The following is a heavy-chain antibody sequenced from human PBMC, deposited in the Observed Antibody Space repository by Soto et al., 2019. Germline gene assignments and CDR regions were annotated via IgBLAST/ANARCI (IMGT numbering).Heavy chain of an antibody. V-gene: IGHV1-2*04. Sequence: ASVKVSCKASGYTFTGYYMHWVRQAPGQGLEWMGWINPNSGGTNYAQKFQGWVTMTRDTSISTAYMELSRLRSDDTAVYYCARAGIVWGSYRYTFDYWGQGTLVPSPQ. CDR2: INPNSGGT. CDR3: ARAGIVWGSYRYTFDY. J-gene: IGHJ4*02. CDR1: GYTFTGYY. D-gene: IGHD3-16*02.